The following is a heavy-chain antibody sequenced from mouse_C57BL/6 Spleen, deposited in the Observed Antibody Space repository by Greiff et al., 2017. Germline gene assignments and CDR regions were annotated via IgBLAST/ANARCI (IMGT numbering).Heavy chain of an antibody. D-gene: IGHD1-1*01. J-gene: IGHJ3*01. Sequence: VQLQQSGAELVRPGDSVTLSCTASGFNIKDYYMHWVQQRPEQGLEWIGWIDPEDGGTEYAPKFQGKATITADTSSNTAYLQLSSLTSEDTAVYYCTTTAVEASEAYWGQGTLVTVSA. CDR3: TTTAVEASEAY. CDR2: IDPEDGGT. CDR1: GFNIKDYY. V-gene: IGHV14-1*01.